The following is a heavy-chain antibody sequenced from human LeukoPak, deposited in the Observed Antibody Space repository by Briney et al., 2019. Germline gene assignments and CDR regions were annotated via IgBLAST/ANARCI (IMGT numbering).Heavy chain of an antibody. Sequence: PSETLSLTCTVSGGSISSGGYYWSWIRQHPGKGLEWIGYIYYSGSTYYNPSLKSRVTISVDTSKNQFSLKLSSVTAADPAVYYCARCSYSSSYFDYWGQGTLVTVSS. CDR2: IYYSGST. CDR3: ARCSYSSSYFDY. V-gene: IGHV4-31*03. D-gene: IGHD6-6*01. CDR1: GGSISSGGYY. J-gene: IGHJ4*02.